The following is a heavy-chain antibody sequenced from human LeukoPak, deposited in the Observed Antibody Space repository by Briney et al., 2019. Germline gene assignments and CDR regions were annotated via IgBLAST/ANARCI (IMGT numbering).Heavy chain of an antibody. CDR1: GFTFSNHW. V-gene: IGHV3-72*01. CDR2: TRNKANSYTT. D-gene: IGHD6-19*01. Sequence: GGSLRLSCAASGFTFSNHWMHWVRQAPGKGLEWVGRTRNKANSYTTEYAASVKGRFTISRDDSKNSLYLQMNSLKTEDTAVYYCASSGYSSGWSFDYWGQGTLVTVSS. J-gene: IGHJ4*02. CDR3: ASSGYSSGWSFDY.